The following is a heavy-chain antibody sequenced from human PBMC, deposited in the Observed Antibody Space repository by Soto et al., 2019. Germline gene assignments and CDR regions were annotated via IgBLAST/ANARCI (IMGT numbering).Heavy chain of an antibody. V-gene: IGHV3-33*06. J-gene: IGHJ4*02. CDR3: VKSGVYGDGGHYFDY. CDR1: GFTFSSYG. CDR2: IWYDGSNK. D-gene: IGHD4-17*01. Sequence: QVQLVESGGGVVQPGRSLRLSCAASGFTFSSYGMHWVRQAPGKGLEWVAVIWYDGSNKYYADSVKGRFTISRDNSKNTLYLQMNSLRAEDTAVYYCVKSGVYGDGGHYFDYWGKGTLVTVSS.